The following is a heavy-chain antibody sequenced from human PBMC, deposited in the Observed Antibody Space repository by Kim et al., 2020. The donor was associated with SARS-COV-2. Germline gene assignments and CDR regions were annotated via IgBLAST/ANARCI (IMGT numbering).Heavy chain of an antibody. J-gene: IGHJ4*02. CDR3: VKDAGIAAAGTFDY. CDR1: GFTFSSYG. CDR2: ISRRGGST. D-gene: IGHD6-13*01. Sequence: GGSLRLSCSASGFTFSSYGMHWVRQAPGKGLEYVSAISRRGGSTYDADSVKGRFTISRDNSKNTLYLQMSSLRAEDTAVYYCVKDAGIAAAGTFDYWGQGTLVTVSS. V-gene: IGHV3-64D*09.